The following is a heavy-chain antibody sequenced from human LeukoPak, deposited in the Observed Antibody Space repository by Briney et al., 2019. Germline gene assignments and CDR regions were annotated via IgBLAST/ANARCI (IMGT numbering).Heavy chain of an antibody. J-gene: IGHJ5*02. Sequence: SQTLSLTCAISGDSVSSNSASWNWLRQSPSRGLEWLGRTYYRSKWSNDYAPSVKSRITISPDTSRNQFSLQLNFVTPEDTAVYYCARDRDSDYEWGPFDPWGQGTLVTVSS. CDR2: TYYRSKWSN. CDR1: GDSVSSNSAS. CDR3: ARDRDSDYEWGPFDP. D-gene: IGHD4-11*01. V-gene: IGHV6-1*01.